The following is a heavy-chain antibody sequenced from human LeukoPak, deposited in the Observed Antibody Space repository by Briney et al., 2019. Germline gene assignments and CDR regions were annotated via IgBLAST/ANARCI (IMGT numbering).Heavy chain of an antibody. CDR2: IYHTGST. CDR1: GGSPCSLS. Sequence: SGTLSLTRTVPGGSPCSLSWSWIRPPPGKGREWIAYIYHTGSTNYTASLKRRISISLDSPTTQFSLRLSSVTAADTAIYFCARHHGSGSLTDWGQGTLVTVPS. J-gene: IGHJ4*02. CDR3: ARHHGSGSLTD. V-gene: IGHV4-59*08. D-gene: IGHD3-10*01.